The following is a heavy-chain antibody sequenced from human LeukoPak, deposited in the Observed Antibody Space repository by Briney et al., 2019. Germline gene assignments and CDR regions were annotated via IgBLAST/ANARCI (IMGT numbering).Heavy chain of an antibody. Sequence: PSETLSLTCTVSGGSITTYYWSWIRQPAGKGLEWIGRIYTRGSTNYNPSLKSRVTMSVDTSKNQFSLKLSSVTAADTAVYYCAGEGHYYDSTGHYYGGEDYWGQGTLVTVSS. D-gene: IGHD3-22*01. CDR3: AGEGHYYDSTGHYYGGEDY. V-gene: IGHV4-4*07. CDR1: GGSITTYY. J-gene: IGHJ4*02. CDR2: IYTRGST.